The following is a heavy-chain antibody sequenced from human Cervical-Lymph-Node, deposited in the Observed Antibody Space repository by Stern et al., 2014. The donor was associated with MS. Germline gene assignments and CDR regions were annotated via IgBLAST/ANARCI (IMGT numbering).Heavy chain of an antibody. CDR2: IYHNGST. V-gene: IGHV4-31*03. J-gene: IGHJ4*02. Sequence: QVQLQESGPRLVKPSQTLPLTCTVSGGPINSGGYYWSWIRQDPGQGLEWIGYIYHNGSTYYNPSLNIRVSMSVGTSKNQFSLKLTSATAADTAVYYCATSIVVLLGGVLVGGTFDYWGQGTLVTVSS. D-gene: IGHD3-16*02. CDR3: ATSIVVLLGGVLVGGTFDY. CDR1: GGPINSGGYY.